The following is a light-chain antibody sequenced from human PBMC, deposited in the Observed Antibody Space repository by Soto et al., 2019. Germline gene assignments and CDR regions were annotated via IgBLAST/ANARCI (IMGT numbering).Light chain of an antibody. J-gene: IGKJ5*01. CDR3: QQLKTYPFA. CDR1: QGISSA. Sequence: AIQLTQSPSSLSASVGDRVSITCRASQGISSALAWYQHKPGKAPKILIYDASSLQSGVPSRFSGSESGTECTLTTSSLQPEDFQTYYCQQLKTYPFAFGQGTRLEIK. CDR2: DAS. V-gene: IGKV1-13*02.